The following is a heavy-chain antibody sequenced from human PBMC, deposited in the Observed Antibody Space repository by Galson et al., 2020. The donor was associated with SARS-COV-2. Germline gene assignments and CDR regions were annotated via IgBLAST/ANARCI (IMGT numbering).Heavy chain of an antibody. V-gene: IGHV3-30-3*01. CDR1: GFTFSSYA. J-gene: IGHJ4*02. D-gene: IGHD5-18*01. Sequence: TGGSLRLSCAASGFTFSSYAMHWVRQAPGKGLEWVAVISYDGSNKYYADSVKGRFTISRDNSKNTLYLQMNNLRAEDTAVYYCARDLDSWIQLWSFDYWGQGTLVTVSS. CDR3: ARDLDSWIQLWSFDY. CDR2: ISYDGSNK.